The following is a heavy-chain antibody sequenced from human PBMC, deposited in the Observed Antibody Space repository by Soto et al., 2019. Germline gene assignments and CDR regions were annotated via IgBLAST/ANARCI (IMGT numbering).Heavy chain of an antibody. CDR3: ARGGSDYYFDY. Sequence: EVQLVESGGGLVQPGGSLRLSCAASGFTFSRNAMHWVRQAPGKGLEYVSAISSNGGSTYYGNSVKGRFTISRDNSKKTLYLQMGSLRAEDMAVYYCARGGSDYYFDYWGQGTLVTVSS. CDR2: ISSNGGST. V-gene: IGHV3-64*01. D-gene: IGHD2-21*02. J-gene: IGHJ4*02. CDR1: GFTFSRNA.